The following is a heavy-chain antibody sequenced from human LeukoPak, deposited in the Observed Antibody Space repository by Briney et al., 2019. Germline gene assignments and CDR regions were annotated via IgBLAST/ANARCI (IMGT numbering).Heavy chain of an antibody. Sequence: GGSLRLSCVSSGFTFTDYYMSWIRHAPGKGLEWVSDIGSSASIESYGDSVRGRFTVSRDNSKNSLFLQMNSLRAEDTAVYYCAKDAQRGFDYSNSLEHWGRGSLVTVSS. D-gene: IGHD4-11*01. J-gene: IGHJ4*02. CDR3: AKDAQRGFDYSNSLEH. V-gene: IGHV3-11*01. CDR1: GFTFTDYY. CDR2: IGSSASIE.